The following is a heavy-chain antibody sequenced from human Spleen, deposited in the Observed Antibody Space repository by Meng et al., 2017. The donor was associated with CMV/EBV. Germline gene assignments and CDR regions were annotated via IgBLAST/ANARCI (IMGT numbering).Heavy chain of an antibody. V-gene: IGHV3-53*01. CDR2: IYFGSKT. D-gene: IGHD1-26*01. CDR1: GFAVSHSY. CDR3: AGSGSYFFDF. Sequence: GESLKISCAASGFAVSHSYMSWVRQAPGKGLEWVSVIYFGSKTYYADSVKGRFTISTDNSNNMLYLQMNSLRVEDTAVYYCAGSGSYFFDFWGQGTLVTVSS. J-gene: IGHJ4*02.